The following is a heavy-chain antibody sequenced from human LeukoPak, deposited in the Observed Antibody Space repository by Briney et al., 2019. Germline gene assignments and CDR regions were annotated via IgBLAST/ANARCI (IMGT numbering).Heavy chain of an antibody. CDR3: ARSGLSRFGF. CDR2: ISGSGGST. CDR1: GFSFSSYG. D-gene: IGHD2/OR15-2a*01. V-gene: IGHV3-23*01. J-gene: IGHJ4*02. Sequence: GGSLRLSCAASGFSFSSYGMSWVRQAPGKGLEWVSTISGSGGSTYYADSVKGRFTISRDNSRNTLYLQMNSLRAEDTAVYYCARSGLSRFGFWGQGTLVTVSS.